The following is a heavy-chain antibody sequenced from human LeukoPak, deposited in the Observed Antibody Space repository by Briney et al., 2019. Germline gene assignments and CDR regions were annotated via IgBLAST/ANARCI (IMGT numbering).Heavy chain of an antibody. D-gene: IGHD4-17*01. Sequence: GGSLRLSCAASGCTFSSYAMSWVRQAPGKGLEWVSGISGSGGSTYYADSVKRRLTISRDNSKNTLSLQMNSLRAEDTAVYYCAKDRGTTVTHGYFDYWGQGTLVTVSS. CDR3: AKDRGTTVTHGYFDY. J-gene: IGHJ4*02. CDR2: ISGSGGST. V-gene: IGHV3-23*01. CDR1: GCTFSSYA.